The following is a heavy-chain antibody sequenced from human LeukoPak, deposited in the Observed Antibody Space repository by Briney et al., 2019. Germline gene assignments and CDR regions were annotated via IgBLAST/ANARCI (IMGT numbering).Heavy chain of an antibody. J-gene: IGHJ6*02. D-gene: IGHD6-13*01. CDR2: VSNDGSNK. CDR1: CFTFSRSG. V-gene: IGHV3-30*18. CDR3: AKDPGIAAAGPYYGMGV. Sequence: GGSQRLFCVASCFTFSRSGMHSARQAPGKGLESVAVVSNDGSNKHYADSVKGRFTISRDNSKNKLYLEMNSVRPEDTAVYYCAKDPGIAAAGPYYGMGVWGQGTTVTVSS.